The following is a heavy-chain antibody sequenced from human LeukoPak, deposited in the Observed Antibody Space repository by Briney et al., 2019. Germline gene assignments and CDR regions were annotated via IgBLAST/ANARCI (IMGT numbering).Heavy chain of an antibody. CDR2: ISYDGSNK. J-gene: IGHJ6*03. CDR3: ARGSTVTDSYYFHMDV. V-gene: IGHV3-30*03. D-gene: IGHD4-17*01. Sequence: GGSLRLSCAASGFTFSSYGMHWVRQAPGKGLEWVAVISYDGSNKYYADSVKGRFTISRDNSKNTLYLHVGGLRTEDMAVYYCARGSTVTDSYYFHMDVWGKGSTVTVSS. CDR1: GFTFSSYG.